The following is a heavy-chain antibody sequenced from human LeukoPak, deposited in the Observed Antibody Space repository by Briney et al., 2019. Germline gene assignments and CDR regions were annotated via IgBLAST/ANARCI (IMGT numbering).Heavy chain of an antibody. V-gene: IGHV3-7*04. CDR2: IKPDGSEK. CDR1: GFTFSNYW. Sequence: GGSLTLSCAVSGFTFSNYWMTWVRQAPGKGLEWVANIKPDGSEKYYVDSVKGRFTISRDNAKNSLFLQMNSLRAEDTAVYYCARALESGNSDAGYWGQGTLVTVSS. J-gene: IGHJ4*02. D-gene: IGHD4-23*01. CDR3: ARALESGNSDAGY.